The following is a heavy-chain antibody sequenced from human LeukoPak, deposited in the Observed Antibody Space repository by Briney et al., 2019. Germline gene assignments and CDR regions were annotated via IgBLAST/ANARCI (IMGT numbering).Heavy chain of an antibody. Sequence: GGALRLFCGASGFIFSDYYMGWIRQAPGKGLEWVSYISSSGSTIYYAESAKGRFTISRDNAKNSLYLQMNSLRAEDTAVYYCASNFGELFPIDYWGQGTLATVSS. CDR3: ASNFGELFPIDY. J-gene: IGHJ4*02. V-gene: IGHV3-11*01. CDR2: ISSSGSTI. D-gene: IGHD3-10*01. CDR1: GFIFSDYY.